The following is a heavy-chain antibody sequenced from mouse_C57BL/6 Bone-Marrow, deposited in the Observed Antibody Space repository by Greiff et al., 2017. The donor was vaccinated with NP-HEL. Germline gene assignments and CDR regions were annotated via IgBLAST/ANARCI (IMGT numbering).Heavy chain of an antibody. D-gene: IGHD1-1*01. J-gene: IGHJ4*01. CDR2: IWSGGST. Sequence: VKLVESGPGLVQPSQSLSITCTVSGFSLTSYGVHWVRQSPGKGLEWLGVIWSGGSTDYNAAFISRLSISKDNSKSQVFFKMNSLQADDTAIYYCASYGSSPHDYAMDYWGQGTSVTVSS. V-gene: IGHV2-2*01. CDR1: GFSLTSYG. CDR3: ASYGSSPHDYAMDY.